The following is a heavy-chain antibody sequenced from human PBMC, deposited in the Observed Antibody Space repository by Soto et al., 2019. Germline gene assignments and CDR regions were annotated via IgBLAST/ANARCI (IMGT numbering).Heavy chain of an antibody. CDR1: GFTFSSYA. CDR3: ARDGFSGYDLGYYYYGMDV. V-gene: IGHV3-23*01. J-gene: IGHJ6*02. Sequence: EVQLLESGGGLVQPGGSLRLSCAASGFTFSSYAMSWVRQAPGKGLEWVSAISGSGGSTYYADSVKGRFTISRDNSKNSLYLQMNSLRAEDTAVYYCARDGFSGYDLGYYYYGMDVWGQGTTVTVSS. CDR2: ISGSGGST. D-gene: IGHD5-12*01.